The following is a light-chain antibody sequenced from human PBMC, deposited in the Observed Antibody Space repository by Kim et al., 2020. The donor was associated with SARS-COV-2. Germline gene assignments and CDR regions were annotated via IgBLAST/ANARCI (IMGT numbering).Light chain of an antibody. V-gene: IGLV3-9*01. J-gene: IGLJ2*01. CDR1: NIGSKY. CDR3: QVWDSSTVV. Sequence: SYELTQPLSVSVALGQTARITCGGNNIGSKYVHWYQQEPGQAPVLVIYRDSNRPSGIPERFSGSNSGNTATLTISRAQAGDEADYYCQVWDSSTVVFGGGTQLTVL. CDR2: RDS.